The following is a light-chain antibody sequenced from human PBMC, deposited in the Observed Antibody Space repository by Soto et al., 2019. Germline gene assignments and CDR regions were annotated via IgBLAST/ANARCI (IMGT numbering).Light chain of an antibody. CDR2: LERSGTY. J-gene: IGLJ1*01. Sequence: QLVLTQSSSASASLGSSVKLACTLSSGYNSYIIAWHQQQPGKAPRFLMKLERSGTYNKGSGVPDRFSGSSSGADRYLTISKLQFEDEADYYCETWDSNTRVFGTGTKLTVL. CDR1: SGYNSYI. V-gene: IGLV4-60*02. CDR3: ETWDSNTRV.